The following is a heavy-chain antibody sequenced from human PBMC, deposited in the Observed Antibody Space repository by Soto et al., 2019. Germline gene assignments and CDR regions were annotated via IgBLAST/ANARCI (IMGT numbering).Heavy chain of an antibody. CDR2: ISGSGGST. D-gene: IGHD6-19*01. Sequence: GGSLRLSCAASGFTFSSYAMSWVRQAPGKGLEWVSAISGSGGSTYYADSVKGRFTISRDNSKNTLYLQMNSLRAEDTAVYYCVKWLVPTSPSPMDVRAKRTTDTGSS. CDR3: VKWLVPTSPSPMDV. CDR1: GFTFSSYA. V-gene: IGHV3-23*01. J-gene: IGHJ6*04.